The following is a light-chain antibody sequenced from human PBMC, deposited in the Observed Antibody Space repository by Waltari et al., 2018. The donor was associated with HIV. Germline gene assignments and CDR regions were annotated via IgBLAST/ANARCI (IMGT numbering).Light chain of an antibody. CDR1: QSVDSSF. V-gene: IGKV3-20*01. Sequence: EIVLTQSPGTLSLSPGERATLSCRASQSVDSSFLGWYQQKPGQAPRLLIFGASSRATGTPDRFSGSGSGTDFTLTVSRLEPEDFAVYYCQQCGTSPRTFGQGTKVEIK. CDR2: GAS. J-gene: IGKJ1*01. CDR3: QQCGTSPRT.